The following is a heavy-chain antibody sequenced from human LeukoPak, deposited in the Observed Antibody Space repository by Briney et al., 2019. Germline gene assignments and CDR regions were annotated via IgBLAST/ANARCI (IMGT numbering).Heavy chain of an antibody. J-gene: IGHJ6*02. CDR1: GGSISISSYY. D-gene: IGHD2-2*01. CDR3: ARYQWEYCSSTSCHTIYYGMDV. V-gene: IGHV4-39*07. CDR2: IYYSGTT. Sequence: SSETLSLTCTVSGGSISISSYYWGWIRQPPGKGLEWIGSIYYSGTTYYNPSLKSRVTISVDTSKNQFSLKLSSVTAADTAVYYCARYQWEYCSSTSCHTIYYGMDVWGQGTTVTVSS.